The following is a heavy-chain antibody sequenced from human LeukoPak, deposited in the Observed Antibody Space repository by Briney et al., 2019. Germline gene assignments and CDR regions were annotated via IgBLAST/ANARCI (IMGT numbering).Heavy chain of an antibody. CDR3: ARGLAPPTIFGVDY. Sequence: SETLSLTCTVSGGSISTSSYYWGWIRQPPGKGLEWIGSIYYSGSTYYNPSLKSRVTISVGTSKNQFSLKLSSVTAADTAVYYCARGLAPPTIFGVDYWGQGTLVTVSS. CDR1: GGSISTSSYY. D-gene: IGHD3-3*01. V-gene: IGHV4-39*01. J-gene: IGHJ4*02. CDR2: IYYSGST.